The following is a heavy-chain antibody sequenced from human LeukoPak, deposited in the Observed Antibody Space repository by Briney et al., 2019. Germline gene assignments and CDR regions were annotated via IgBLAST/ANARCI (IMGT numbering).Heavy chain of an antibody. J-gene: IGHJ4*02. V-gene: IGHV3-21*01. CDR2: ISSSSSYI. Sequence: PGGSLRLSCAASGFTFSSYAMSWVRQAPGKGLEWVSSISSSSSYIYYADSVKGRFTISRDNAKNSLYLQMNSLRAEDTAVYYCARDIGAPYSSGWYRGSYYPGYYFDYWGQGTLVTVSS. CDR3: ARDIGAPYSSGWYRGSYYPGYYFDY. CDR1: GFTFSSYA. D-gene: IGHD6-19*01.